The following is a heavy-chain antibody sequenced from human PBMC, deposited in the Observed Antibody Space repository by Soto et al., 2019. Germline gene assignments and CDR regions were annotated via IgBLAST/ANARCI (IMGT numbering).Heavy chain of an antibody. CDR1: GGTFHRYA. CDR3: ARGRARWLQLFGYYYGMDV. Sequence: SVEVSCQASGGTFHRYAISWGRQAPRPGREGMGGIIPIFGTANYAQKFQGRVTITADKSTSTAYMELSSLRSEDTAVYYCARGRARWLQLFGYYYGMDVWGQGTTVTVSS. J-gene: IGHJ6*02. V-gene: IGHV1-69*06. CDR2: IIPIFGTA. D-gene: IGHD5-12*01.